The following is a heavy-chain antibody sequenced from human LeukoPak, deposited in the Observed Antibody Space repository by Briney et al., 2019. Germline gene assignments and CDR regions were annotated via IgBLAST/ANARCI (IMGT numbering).Heavy chain of an antibody. CDR2: FDPEDGET. Sequence: ASVKASCKVSGYTLTELSMHWVRQAPGKGLEWMGGFDPEDGETIYAQKFQGRVTMTEDTSTDTAYMELSSLRSEDTAVYYCATGGTSSSWTEGAFDIWGQGTMVTVSS. J-gene: IGHJ3*02. D-gene: IGHD6-13*01. V-gene: IGHV1-24*01. CDR1: GYTLTELS. CDR3: ATGGTSSSWTEGAFDI.